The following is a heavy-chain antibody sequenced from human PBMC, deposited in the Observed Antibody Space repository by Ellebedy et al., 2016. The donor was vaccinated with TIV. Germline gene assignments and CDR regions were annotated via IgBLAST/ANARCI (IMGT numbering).Heavy chain of an antibody. J-gene: IGHJ5*02. CDR2: INYSGST. CDR1: GGSITTYY. V-gene: IGHV4-59*12. D-gene: IGHD4-17*01. CDR3: ARDPRVGGDYGDNWFDP. Sequence: PGGSLRLSCTVSGGSITTYYWSRVRQSPGKGLEWMWYINYSGSTNYNPSPKSRVTISVDTAKNQFSLKLRSVNAADTAVYYCARDPRVGGDYGDNWFDPWGQGTLVTVSS.